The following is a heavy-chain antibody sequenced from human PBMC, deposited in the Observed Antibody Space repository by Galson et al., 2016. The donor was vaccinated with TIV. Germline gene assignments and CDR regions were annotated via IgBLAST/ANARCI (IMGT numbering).Heavy chain of an antibody. J-gene: IGHJ6*02. CDR3: ARGGVTTDFWSNYYPGGMDV. CDR1: GYTFPSYT. D-gene: IGHD3-3*01. CDR2: INAGNGNT. V-gene: IGHV1-3*01. Sequence: QSGAEVKKVGESLRISCKASGYTFPSYTMHWVRQAPGQRLDWMGWINAGNGNTRYSQQFQGRVTITRDTSASTAYMDLSSLKSEDTAVYYCARGGVTTDFWSNYYPGGMDVWGQGTTVTVSS.